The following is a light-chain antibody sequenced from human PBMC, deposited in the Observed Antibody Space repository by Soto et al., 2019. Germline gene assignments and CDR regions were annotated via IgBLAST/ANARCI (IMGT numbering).Light chain of an antibody. V-gene: IGKV3-20*01. CDR2: GTS. Sequence: EIVLTQSPVTLSLSPGERATLSCRASQSVSSGNLAWYQQKTGQAPRLLIYGTSSRATGIPDRFSGSGSGTDFTLTISRLEPEDFAVYYCQQYGTSPPYTFGQGTKLEIK. J-gene: IGKJ2*01. CDR3: QQYGTSPPYT. CDR1: QSVSSGN.